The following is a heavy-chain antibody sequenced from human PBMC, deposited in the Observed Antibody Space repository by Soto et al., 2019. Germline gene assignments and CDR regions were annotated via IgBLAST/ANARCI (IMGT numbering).Heavy chain of an antibody. CDR2: IYYSGST. CDR3: ATHLYYSSGVSNWLDT. D-gene: IGHD2-15*01. CDR1: GGSISSSSYY. V-gene: IGHV4-39*01. J-gene: IGHJ5*02. Sequence: KPSETLSLTCTVTGGSISSSSYYWGWIRQPPGKGLEWIGTIYYSGSTLYNPSLKSRVTISVDTSQNQFSLKLSSVTAAATAVYSCATHLYYSSGVSNWLDTWGQGILVTVSS.